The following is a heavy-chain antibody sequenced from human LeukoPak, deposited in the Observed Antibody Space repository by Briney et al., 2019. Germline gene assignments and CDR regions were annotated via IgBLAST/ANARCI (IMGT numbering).Heavy chain of an antibody. CDR2: INHSGST. Sequence: PSETLSLTCAVYGGSFSGYYGSWISQPPGKGLEWIGEINHSGSTNYNPSLTSRVTISVDTSKNQFSLKLSSVTAADTAVYYCARGQGRMYYYDSSGYYYGYWGQGTLVTVSS. CDR1: GGSFSGYY. V-gene: IGHV4-34*01. D-gene: IGHD3-22*01. J-gene: IGHJ4*02. CDR3: ARGQGRMYYYDSSGYYYGY.